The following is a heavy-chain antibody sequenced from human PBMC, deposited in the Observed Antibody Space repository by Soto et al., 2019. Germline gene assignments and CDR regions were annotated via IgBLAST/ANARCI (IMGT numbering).Heavy chain of an antibody. CDR2: IIPIFGTA. CDR1: GCTFSSYA. Sequence: SVKVSCKASGCTFSSYAISWVRQAPGQGLEWMGGIIPIFGTANYAQKFQGRVTITADESTSTAYMELSSLRSEDTAVYYCARAPFAKEQHVTWFDPWGQGTRITVSS. CDR3: ARAPFAKEQHVTWFDP. J-gene: IGHJ5*02. V-gene: IGHV1-69*13. D-gene: IGHD6-6*01.